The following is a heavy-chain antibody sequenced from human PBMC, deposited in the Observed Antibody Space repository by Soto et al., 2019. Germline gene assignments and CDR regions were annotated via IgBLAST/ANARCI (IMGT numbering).Heavy chain of an antibody. J-gene: IGHJ4*02. CDR3: ARKGTGGGHLDY. V-gene: IGHV1-2*02. D-gene: IGHD1-1*01. CDR1: GYTFTGYY. Sequence: ASVKVSCKASGYTFTGYYMHWVRQAPGQGLEWMGWINPNSGGTNYAQKFQGRVTMTRDTSVSTAYMELSRLRSDDTAVYYCARKGTGGGHLDYWGQGTLVTVSS. CDR2: INPNSGGT.